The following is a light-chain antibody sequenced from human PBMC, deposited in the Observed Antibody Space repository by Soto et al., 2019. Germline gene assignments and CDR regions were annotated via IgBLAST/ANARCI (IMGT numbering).Light chain of an antibody. V-gene: IGKV3-15*01. J-gene: IGKJ1*01. Sequence: EIVMTQSPATLSVSPGQRATLSCRASQSVVSNLAWYQQKPGQAPRLLIYGASTRAAGVPVRFSGSGSGTQFTLTISSLQAEDVAVYYCQQYGSSPETFGQGTKVEIK. CDR1: QSVVSN. CDR2: GAS. CDR3: QQYGSSPET.